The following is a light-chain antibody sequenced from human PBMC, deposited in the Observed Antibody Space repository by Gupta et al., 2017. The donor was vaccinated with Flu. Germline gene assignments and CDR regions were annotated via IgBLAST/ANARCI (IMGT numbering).Light chain of an antibody. J-gene: IGLJ3*02. Sequence: QSVLTQPPSASGTPGQRVTISCSGSSSNIGSNYVYWYQQLPGTAPKLLFYRNNQRPSGVPDRFSGSKSGTSASLAISGLRSEDEADYYWAAWDDSLSGWVFGGGTKLTVL. V-gene: IGLV1-47*01. CDR2: RNN. CDR3: AAWDDSLSGWV. CDR1: SSNIGSNY.